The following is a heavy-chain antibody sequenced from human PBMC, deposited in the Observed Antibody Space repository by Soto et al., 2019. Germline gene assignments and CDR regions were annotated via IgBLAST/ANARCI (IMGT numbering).Heavy chain of an antibody. J-gene: IGHJ5*02. CDR2: IDSAGDA. CDR1: GFTFSSHD. CDR3: ARGGIWGVSWNWFDT. D-gene: IGHD3-10*01. Sequence: EVQLVESGGGLVQPGGSLRLSCAASGFTFSSHDMHWVRQVTGKGLEWVSGIDSAGDAKYPASVNGRFTISRENAKNSLHLQMNSLRAGDTAVYYCARGGIWGVSWNWFDTWGQGTLVTVSS. V-gene: IGHV3-13*01.